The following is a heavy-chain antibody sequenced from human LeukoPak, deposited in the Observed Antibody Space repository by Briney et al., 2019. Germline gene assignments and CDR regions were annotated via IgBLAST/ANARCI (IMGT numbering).Heavy chain of an antibody. J-gene: IGHJ4*02. Sequence: SVKVSCKASGGTFRSYAFTWVRQAPGQGLEWMGGIIPVLGIANYAQKFQGRVTVTRDTSTSTVHMELSGLRSEDTAVYYCARDQEGFGYWGQGTLVTVSS. CDR3: ARDQEGFGY. V-gene: IGHV1-69*10. CDR1: GGTFRSYA. CDR2: IIPVLGIA.